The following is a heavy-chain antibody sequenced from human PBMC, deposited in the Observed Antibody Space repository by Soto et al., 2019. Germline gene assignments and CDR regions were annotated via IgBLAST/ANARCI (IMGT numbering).Heavy chain of an antibody. D-gene: IGHD4-17*01. V-gene: IGHV4-39*07. J-gene: IGHJ4*02. CDR2: MYNSGST. CDR1: CGSIRSSSSY. Sequence: SETLSLTCTVSCGSIRSSSSYWGWIRRPPGKGLEWIGSMYNSGSTYYNSSLQSRVTISVDTSKNQFSLRLSSVTAADTAVYHCARLVYGGSYFDQWGQGTQVTVPS. CDR3: ARLVYGGSYFDQ.